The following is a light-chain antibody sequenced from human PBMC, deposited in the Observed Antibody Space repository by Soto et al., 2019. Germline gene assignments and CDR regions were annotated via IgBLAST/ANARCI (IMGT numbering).Light chain of an antibody. Sequence: TQSPGTLSLSPGERATLSCRASQSVSSSYLAWYQQKPGQAPRLLIYGASSRATGIPDRFSGSGSGTDFTLTISRLEPADFAVYYCQQYGSSPWTFGQGTKVDIK. CDR2: GAS. CDR3: QQYGSSPWT. CDR1: QSVSSSY. V-gene: IGKV3-20*01. J-gene: IGKJ1*01.